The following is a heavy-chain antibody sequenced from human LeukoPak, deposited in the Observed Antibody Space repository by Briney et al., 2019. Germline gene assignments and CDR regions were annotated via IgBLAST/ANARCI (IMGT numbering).Heavy chain of an antibody. V-gene: IGHV3-48*04. CDR3: ARDTRGESDY. CDR1: GFTFDTYS. J-gene: IGHJ4*02. Sequence: GGSLRLSCAASGFTFDTYSMNWVRQAPGEGLEWVSYISSSATTIHYADSVKGRFTISRDNAKKSLYLQMDSLRAEDTAVYYCARDTRGESDYWGQGTLVTVSS. D-gene: IGHD2-2*01. CDR2: ISSSATTI.